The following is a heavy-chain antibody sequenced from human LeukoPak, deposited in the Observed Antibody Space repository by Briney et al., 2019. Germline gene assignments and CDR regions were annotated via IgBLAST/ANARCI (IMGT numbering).Heavy chain of an antibody. D-gene: IGHD5-12*01. Sequence: SETLSLTCAVYGGSFSGYYWSWIRQPPGKGLEWIGEINHSGSTNYNPSLMSRVTISVDTSKNQFALKLSSVTAADTAVYYCAIDTRGYSGDDYDDWGQGTPVTVSS. CDR1: GGSFSGYY. V-gene: IGHV4-34*01. CDR2: INHSGST. J-gene: IGHJ4*02. CDR3: AIDTRGYSGDDYDD.